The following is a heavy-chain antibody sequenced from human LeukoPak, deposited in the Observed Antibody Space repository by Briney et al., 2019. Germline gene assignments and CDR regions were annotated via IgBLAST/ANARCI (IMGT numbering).Heavy chain of an antibody. Sequence: GGSLRLSCAASGFTFSSYRMNWVRQAPGKGLEWVSSISSSSSYIYYADSVKGRFTISRDNAKNSLYLQMNSLRAEDTAFYYCAKDISSASGYYYYGMDVWGQGTTVTVSS. CDR2: ISSSSSYI. J-gene: IGHJ6*02. CDR3: AKDISSASGYYYYGMDV. V-gene: IGHV3-21*04. D-gene: IGHD3-3*02. CDR1: GFTFSSYR.